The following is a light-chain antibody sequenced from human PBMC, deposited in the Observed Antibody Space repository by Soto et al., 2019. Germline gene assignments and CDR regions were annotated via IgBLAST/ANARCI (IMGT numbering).Light chain of an antibody. J-gene: IGKJ2*01. CDR1: QSISSY. CDR3: QQSYSTPYT. Sequence: DIRMTQSPSSLSASVGQSDTITCRARQSISSYLNGYRQKPGKAPKLLIYAASSLQSGVPSRFSGSGSRTDVTLTISRLQPEDFATYYCQQSYSTPYTFGQGTKLEIK. CDR2: AAS. V-gene: IGKV1-39*01.